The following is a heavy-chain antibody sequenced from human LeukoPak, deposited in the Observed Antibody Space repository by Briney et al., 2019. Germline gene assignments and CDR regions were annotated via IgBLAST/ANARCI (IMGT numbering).Heavy chain of an antibody. CDR2: IYPGDSDT. CDR3: ARYGRSGTYSHGFDL. CDR1: GYSFTGHW. V-gene: IGHV5-51*01. J-gene: IGHJ3*01. Sequence: GESLKISCEAFGYSFTGHWIGWVRQMPGRGLEFMGTIYPGDSDTRYSPSFEGRVTISVDKSMNTAYLQWSGLKASDTAMYYCARYGRSGTYSHGFDLWGQGTMVIVSS. D-gene: IGHD3-10*01.